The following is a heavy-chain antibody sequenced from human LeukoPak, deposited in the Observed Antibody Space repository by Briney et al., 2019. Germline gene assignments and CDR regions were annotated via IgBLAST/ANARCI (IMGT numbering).Heavy chain of an antibody. CDR3: ARGATCGGDDGFDI. V-gene: IGHV3-30*03. CDR2: VSHEGRSK. Sequence: PGGSLRLSCAASGFTFSKYGLSWVRQAPAKGREWVAVVSHEGRSKYHVGSVKGRFTISRDNSKNTIYLRMNSLRTDDTAVYYCARGATCGGDDGFDIWGQGTMVTVSS. CDR1: GFTFSKYG. D-gene: IGHD3-3*01. J-gene: IGHJ3*02.